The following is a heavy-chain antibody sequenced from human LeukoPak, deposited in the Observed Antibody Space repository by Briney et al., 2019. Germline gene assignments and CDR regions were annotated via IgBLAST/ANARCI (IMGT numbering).Heavy chain of an antibody. D-gene: IGHD6-19*01. CDR1: GFTFSSYG. Sequence: GGSLRLSCAASGFTFSSYGMHWVRQAPGKGLEWVAVISYDGSNKYYADSVKGRFTISRDNAKNSLYLQMNSLRAEDTAVYYCARDPSSGWYLKGWFDPWGQGTLVTVSS. V-gene: IGHV3-30*03. CDR2: ISYDGSNK. CDR3: ARDPSSGWYLKGWFDP. J-gene: IGHJ5*02.